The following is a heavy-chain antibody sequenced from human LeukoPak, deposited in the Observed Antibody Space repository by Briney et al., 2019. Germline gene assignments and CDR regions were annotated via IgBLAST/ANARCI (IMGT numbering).Heavy chain of an antibody. CDR1: GFTFSSYW. Sequence: PGGSLRLSCAASGFTFSSYWMHWVRQAPGKGLVWVSRINSDGSSTSYADSVKGRFTISRGNAKHTLYLQMNSLRAEDTAVYYCARDRESPYGDSNWGQGTLVTVSS. J-gene: IGHJ4*02. CDR2: INSDGSST. CDR3: ARDRESPYGDSN. D-gene: IGHD4-17*01. V-gene: IGHV3-74*01.